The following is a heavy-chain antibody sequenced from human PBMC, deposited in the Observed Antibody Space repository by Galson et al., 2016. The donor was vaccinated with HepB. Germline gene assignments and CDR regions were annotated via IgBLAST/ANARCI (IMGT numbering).Heavy chain of an antibody. CDR3: ARLGGSGWTFDF. V-gene: IGHV3-7*01. D-gene: IGHD6-19*01. J-gene: IGHJ4*02. CDR1: DFTLSFYW. Sequence: SLRLSCAASDFTLSFYWMGWVRQAPGKGLEWVATIKGDGTQKRYVDSVEGRFTLSRGNAENSMFLQMDSLRVEDTAVYYCARLGGSGWTFDFWGQGTLVTVSS. CDR2: IKGDGTQK.